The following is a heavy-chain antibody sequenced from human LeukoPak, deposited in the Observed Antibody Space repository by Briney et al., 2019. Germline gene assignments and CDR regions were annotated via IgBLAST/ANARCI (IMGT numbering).Heavy chain of an antibody. J-gene: IGHJ5*02. Sequence: GASVKVSCKASGYTFTSYYMHWVRQAPGEGLEWMGIINPSGGSTSYAQKFQGRVTMTRNTSISTAYMELSSLRSEDTAVYYCAKGPRRLRYFDWLRGVNWFDPWGQGTLVTVSS. CDR2: INPSGGST. CDR3: AKGPRRLRYFDWLRGVNWFDP. CDR1: GYTFTSYY. V-gene: IGHV1-46*01. D-gene: IGHD3-9*01.